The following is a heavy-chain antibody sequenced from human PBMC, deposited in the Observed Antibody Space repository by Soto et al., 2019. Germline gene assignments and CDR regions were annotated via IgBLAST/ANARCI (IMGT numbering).Heavy chain of an antibody. V-gene: IGHV3-23*01. CDR2: ISGSGGST. J-gene: IGHJ4*02. Sequence: GGSLRLSCAASGFTFSSYAMSWVRQAPGKGLEWVSAISGSGGSTYYADSVKGRFTISRDNFKNTLYLQMNSLRAEDTAVYYFATDPPYDYVWESYSSWGQGTLVTVSS. D-gene: IGHD3-16*01. CDR3: ATDPPYDYVWESYSS. CDR1: GFTFSSYA.